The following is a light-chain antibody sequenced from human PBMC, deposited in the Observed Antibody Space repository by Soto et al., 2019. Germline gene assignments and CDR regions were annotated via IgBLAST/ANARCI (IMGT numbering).Light chain of an antibody. CDR3: SSYAGSNSDVV. V-gene: IGLV2-8*01. CDR1: SSDVGGYNY. Sequence: QSVLTQPPSASGSPGQSVTISCTGTSSDVGGYNYVSWYQQHPGKAPQLMIYEVSKRPSGVPDRFSGSKSGNTASLTVSGFQAEDEADYYCSSYAGSNSDVVFGGGTKLTVL. CDR2: EVS. J-gene: IGLJ2*01.